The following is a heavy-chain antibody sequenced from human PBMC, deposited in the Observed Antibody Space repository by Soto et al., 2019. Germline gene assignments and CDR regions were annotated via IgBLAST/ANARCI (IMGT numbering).Heavy chain of an antibody. Sequence: ASVKVSCKTSGFMFTSFGFSWARQAPGQGLEWMGWISAYNGNRNYAQKLQDRVTMTTDISTATVYMELRSLRSDDTAVYYCARFPYDFWSGYPASNWFDPWGQGTLVTVSS. V-gene: IGHV1-18*01. CDR2: ISAYNGNR. D-gene: IGHD3-3*01. J-gene: IGHJ5*02. CDR3: ARFPYDFWSGYPASNWFDP. CDR1: GFMFTSFG.